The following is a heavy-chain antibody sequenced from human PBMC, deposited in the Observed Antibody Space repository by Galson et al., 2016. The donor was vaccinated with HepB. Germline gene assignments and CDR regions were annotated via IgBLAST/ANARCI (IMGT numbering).Heavy chain of an antibody. D-gene: IGHD3-10*01. J-gene: IGHJ6*02. CDR3: AREQVEASYYGSGSGYYYYYGMDI. V-gene: IGHV3-53*01. Sequence: SLRLSCAASGFTVSSNYMSWVRQAPGKGLEWVSVIYSGGTTSYADSVKGRFPISRDNSKNTLYLQMNSLRPEDTAVYYCAREQVEASYYGSGSGYYYYYGMDIWGRGTTVIVSS. CDR1: GFTVSSNY. CDR2: IYSGGTT.